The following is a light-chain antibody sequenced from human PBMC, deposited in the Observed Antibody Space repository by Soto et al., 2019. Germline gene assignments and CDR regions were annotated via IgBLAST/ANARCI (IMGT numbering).Light chain of an antibody. CDR1: QGISSY. Sequence: AIRVTQSPSSLSASTGDRFTITGRASQGISSYLAWYQQKPGKAPKLLIYAASTLQSGVPSRFSGSGSGTDFSLTISCLQSEDFATYYCEQYYSYTWTFGQGSKVDIK. CDR2: AAS. J-gene: IGKJ1*01. V-gene: IGKV1-8*01. CDR3: EQYYSYTWT.